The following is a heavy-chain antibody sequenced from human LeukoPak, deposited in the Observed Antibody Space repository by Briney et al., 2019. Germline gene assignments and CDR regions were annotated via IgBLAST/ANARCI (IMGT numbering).Heavy chain of an antibody. V-gene: IGHV4-39*01. CDR3: ARHFDY. CDR1: GGSIGSGGYY. Sequence: SETLSLTCTVSGGSIGSGGYYWGWIRQPPGKGLEWIGTISYNASPYYNPSLKSRVTMSVDTSKNQFSLKLRSVTAADTAVYFCARHFDYWGQGTLVTVSS. J-gene: IGHJ4*02. CDR2: ISYNASP.